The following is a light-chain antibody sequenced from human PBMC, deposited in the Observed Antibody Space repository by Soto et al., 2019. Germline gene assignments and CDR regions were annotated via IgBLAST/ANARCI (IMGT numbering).Light chain of an antibody. V-gene: IGLV1-51*01. Sequence: QSVLTQPASVSAAPGQKVTISCSGSSSNIGGNSVSWYQQLPGNAPKLLIYEDDKRPSGIPDRFSGSKSGTSATLGITGFQTGDEADYYCGSWDSSLSAYVFATGTKVTVL. CDR2: EDD. CDR3: GSWDSSLSAYV. CDR1: SSNIGGNS. J-gene: IGLJ1*01.